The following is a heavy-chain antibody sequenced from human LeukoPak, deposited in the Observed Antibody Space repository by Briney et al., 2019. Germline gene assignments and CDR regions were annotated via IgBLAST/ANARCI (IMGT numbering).Heavy chain of an antibody. CDR2: INPNSGGT. V-gene: IGHV1-2*02. D-gene: IGHD3-22*01. J-gene: IGHJ4*02. Sequence: ASVKVSCKASGYTFTGYYMHWVRQAPGQGLEWMGWINPNSGGTNYAQKFQGRVTMTRDTSISTAYMELSRLRSDDTAVYYCARPSSKGYYYDSSGYYLYWGQGTLVTVSS. CDR3: ARPSSKGYYYDSSGYYLY. CDR1: GYTFTGYY.